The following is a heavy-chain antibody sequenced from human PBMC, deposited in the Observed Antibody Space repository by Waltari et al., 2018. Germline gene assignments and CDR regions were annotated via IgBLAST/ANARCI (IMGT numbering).Heavy chain of an antibody. CDR1: GGSISTFY. D-gene: IGHD2-8*02. CDR3: ARALWAYCAICPFDH. V-gene: IGHV4-59*01. Sequence: QVQLQESGPGLVKPSETLSLTCTVSGGSISTFYWSWLRQAPGKGLEWIGSVYADGSTDYNPSLKSRGTISVDTSKKQFSLNLSSVSAADTAVYYCARALWAYCAICPFDHWGQGSLVTVS. J-gene: IGHJ4*02. CDR2: VYADGST.